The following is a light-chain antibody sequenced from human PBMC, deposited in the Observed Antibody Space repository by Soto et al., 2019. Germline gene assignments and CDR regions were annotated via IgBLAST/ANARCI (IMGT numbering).Light chain of an antibody. Sequence: DIQMTQSPSSLSASVGDRVTITCQASQDISNYLNWYQQKPGKAPKLLIYDASNLETGVPSRFTGSGSGTDFTFTICSLQPEDIATYYCQQYGNLPRTFGQGTKVEIK. CDR1: QDISNY. V-gene: IGKV1-33*01. CDR2: DAS. CDR3: QQYGNLPRT. J-gene: IGKJ1*01.